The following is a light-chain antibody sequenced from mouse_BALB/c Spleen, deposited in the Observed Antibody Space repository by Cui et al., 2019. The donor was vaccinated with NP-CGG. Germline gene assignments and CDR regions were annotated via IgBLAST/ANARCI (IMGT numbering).Light chain of an antibody. CDR3: ALWYSNHWV. Sequence: QAVVTQESALTTSPGETVTLTCRSTTGAVTTNNYANWVQEKPDHLFTGLIGGTNNRPPGVPARFSGSLLGDKAALTITGAQTEDEAIYFCALWYSNHWVFGGGTKLTVI. CDR1: TGAVTTNNY. J-gene: IGLJ1*01. V-gene: IGLV1*01. CDR2: GTN.